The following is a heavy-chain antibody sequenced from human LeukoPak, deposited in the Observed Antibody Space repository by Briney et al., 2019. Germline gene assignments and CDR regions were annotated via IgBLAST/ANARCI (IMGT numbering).Heavy chain of an antibody. J-gene: IGHJ5*02. CDR2: IGKDGSVN. CDR1: GFSLSKFW. CDR3: ARDSDYYATDQ. V-gene: IGHV3-7*01. D-gene: IGHD2-2*01. Sequence: GGSLRPSCAASGFSLSKFWMSWVRQAPGKGLEWVANIGKDGSVNKYVDSVKGRFTISRDNAKNSLYLHMNSLRADDTAVYYCARDSDYYATDQWGQGTLVTVSS.